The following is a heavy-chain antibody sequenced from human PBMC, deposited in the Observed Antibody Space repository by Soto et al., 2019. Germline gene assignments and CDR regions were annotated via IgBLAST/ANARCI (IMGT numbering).Heavy chain of an antibody. D-gene: IGHD3-3*01. J-gene: IGHJ6*03. CDR1: GGSISSYY. V-gene: IGHV4-59*08. Sequence: SETLSLTCTVSGGSISSYYWSWIRQPPGKGLEWIGYIYYSGSTNYNPSLKSRVTISVDTSKNQFSLKLSSVTAADTAVYYCARFTHDSTYYDFWSGYLSVGYYYYYYMDVWGKGTTVTVSS. CDR3: ARFTHDSTYYDFWSGYLSVGYYYYYYMDV. CDR2: IYYSGST.